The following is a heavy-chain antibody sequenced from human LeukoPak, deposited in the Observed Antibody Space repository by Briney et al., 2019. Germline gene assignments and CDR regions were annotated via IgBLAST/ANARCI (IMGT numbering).Heavy chain of an antibody. CDR2: IRYDGSNK. D-gene: IGHD3-10*01. V-gene: IGHV3-30*02. CDR1: GFTFSSYG. J-gene: IGHJ4*02. Sequence: GRSLRLSCAASGFTFSSYGMHWVRQAPGKGLEWVAFIRYDGSNKYYADSVKGRFTISRDNSKNTLYLQMNSLRAEDTAVYYCAKAPWFGELMDYWGQGTLVTVSS. CDR3: AKAPWFGELMDY.